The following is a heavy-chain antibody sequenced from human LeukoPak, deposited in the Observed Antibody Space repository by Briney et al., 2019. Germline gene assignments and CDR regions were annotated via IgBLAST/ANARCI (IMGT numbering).Heavy chain of an antibody. CDR2: IYYLGST. J-gene: IGHJ6*02. CDR3: ARHFGTYRNGMDV. Sequence: PSETLSLTCTVSGGSVSSNSYYWGWIRQPPGKGLEWIGSIYYLGSTYYNPSLRSRLTMSVDTSKNQFSLTLTSVTAADTAVYYCARHFGTYRNGMDVWGQGTTVTVSS. CDR1: GGSVSSNSYY. D-gene: IGHD1-26*01. V-gene: IGHV4-39*01.